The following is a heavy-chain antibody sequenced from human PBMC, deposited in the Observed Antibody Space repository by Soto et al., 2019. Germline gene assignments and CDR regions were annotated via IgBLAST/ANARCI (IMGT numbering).Heavy chain of an antibody. CDR2: ISAYNGNT. D-gene: IGHD6-6*01. CDR3: ARVSSSSVTNWFDP. J-gene: IGHJ5*02. CDR1: GYTFTSYG. Sequence: ASVKVSCKASGYTFTSYGISWVRQAPGQGLEWMGWISAYNGNTNYAQKLQGRVTMTTDTSTSTAYMELRSLRSDDTSVYYCARVSSSSVTNWFDPWGQGTLVTVSS. V-gene: IGHV1-18*01.